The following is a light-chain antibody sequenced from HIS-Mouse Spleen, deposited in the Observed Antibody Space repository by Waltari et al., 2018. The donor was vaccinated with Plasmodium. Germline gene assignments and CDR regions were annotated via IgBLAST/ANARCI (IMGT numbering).Light chain of an antibody. V-gene: IGLV2-11*01. CDR1: SRDVGGYHY. CDR2: DVS. Sequence: QSALTQPRSVSGSPGQSVTIPCTGTSRDVGGYHYVSWYQQHPGKAPKLMIYDVSKRPSGVPDRFSGSKSGNTASLTISGLQAEDEADYYCCSYAGSYTYVFGTGTKVTVL. CDR3: CSYAGSYTYV. J-gene: IGLJ1*01.